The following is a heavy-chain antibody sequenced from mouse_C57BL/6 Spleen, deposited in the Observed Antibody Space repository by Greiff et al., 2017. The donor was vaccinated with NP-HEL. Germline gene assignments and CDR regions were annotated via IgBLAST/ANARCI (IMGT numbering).Heavy chain of an antibody. D-gene: IGHD1-1*02. CDR3: ARRDGLSAGFAY. V-gene: IGHV1-61*01. J-gene: IGHJ3*01. CDR1: GYTFTSYW. CDR2: IYPSDSET. Sequence: VQLQQPGAELVRPGSSVKLSCKASGYTFTSYWMDWVKQRPGQGLEWIGNIYPSDSETHYNQKFKDKATLTVDKSSSTAYMQLSSLTSEDSAVYYCARRDGLSAGFAYWGQGTLVTVSA.